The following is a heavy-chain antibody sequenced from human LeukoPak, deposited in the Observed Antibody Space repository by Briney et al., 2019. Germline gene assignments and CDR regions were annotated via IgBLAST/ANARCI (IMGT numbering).Heavy chain of an antibody. CDR1: GFTFSSYE. D-gene: IGHD4-11*01. CDR2: ITSSGNTM. CDR3: ARLRSKYWFDP. Sequence: GGSVRLSCAASGFTFSSYEMNWVRQAPGKGLEWVSFITSSGNTMYYADSVKGRFTISRDNAKNSLYLQMNSLRADDTAVYYCARLRSKYWFDPWGQGTLVTLFS. J-gene: IGHJ5*02. V-gene: IGHV3-48*03.